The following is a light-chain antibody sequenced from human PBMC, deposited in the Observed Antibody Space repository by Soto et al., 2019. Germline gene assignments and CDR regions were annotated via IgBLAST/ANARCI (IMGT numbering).Light chain of an antibody. V-gene: IGKV1-5*03. CDR3: QQYESYPRT. CDR1: QSISSW. J-gene: IGKJ4*01. CDR2: KAS. Sequence: DSQMTQYPSTLSASIGDRVTITCRAGQSISSWLAWYQQKPGKAPTLLISKASTLQSGVPPRFSGSGSGTEFALTISSLQPDDFATYYCQQYESYPRTFGGGTKVEIK.